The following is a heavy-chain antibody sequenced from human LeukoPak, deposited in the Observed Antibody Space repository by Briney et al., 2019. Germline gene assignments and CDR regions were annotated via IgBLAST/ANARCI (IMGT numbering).Heavy chain of an antibody. Sequence: GGSLRLSCAASGFTFSNYGMHWVRQAPGKGLEWVALIWYDGSNKYYADSVRGRFTISRDNSKNTLYLQMNNLRAEDTALYYCAREMYSGMYNDAFDIWGQGTKVTVSS. J-gene: IGHJ3*02. CDR1: GFTFSNYG. D-gene: IGHD1-26*01. CDR3: AREMYSGMYNDAFDI. CDR2: IWYDGSNK. V-gene: IGHV3-33*01.